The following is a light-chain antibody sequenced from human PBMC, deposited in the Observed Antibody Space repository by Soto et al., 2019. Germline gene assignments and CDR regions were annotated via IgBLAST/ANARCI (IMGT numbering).Light chain of an antibody. J-gene: IGLJ3*02. CDR3: CSFAGSNSWV. Sequence: QSALTQPASVSGSPGQSITISCTGTSSDVGGYNYVSWYQQHPGKAPKLMIYEVSNRPSGVSNRFSGSKSGNTASLTISGVQAEDEADYYCCSFAGSNSWVFGGGTKLTVL. V-gene: IGLV2-14*01. CDR2: EVS. CDR1: SSDVGGYNY.